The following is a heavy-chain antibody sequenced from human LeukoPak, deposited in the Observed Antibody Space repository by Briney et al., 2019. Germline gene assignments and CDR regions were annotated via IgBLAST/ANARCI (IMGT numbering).Heavy chain of an antibody. Sequence: GAAVKVSCKASGGTFSSYAISWVRQAPGQGLEWMGGIIPIFGTANYAQKFQGRVTITADKSTSTAYMELSSLRSEDTAVYYCARGPRRRIIVGATVDWFDPWGQGTLVTVSS. J-gene: IGHJ5*02. CDR2: IIPIFGTA. CDR1: GGTFSSYA. D-gene: IGHD1-26*01. CDR3: ARGPRRRIIVGATVDWFDP. V-gene: IGHV1-69*06.